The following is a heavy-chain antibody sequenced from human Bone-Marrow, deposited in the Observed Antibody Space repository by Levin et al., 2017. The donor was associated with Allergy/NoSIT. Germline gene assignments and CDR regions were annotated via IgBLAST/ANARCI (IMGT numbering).Heavy chain of an antibody. Sequence: GESLKISCKASGYTFTDHWLHWVRQAPGQGLEWVGWINPSSGDTDFADRFQGRVTMTSDTSISTAYMELSRLRPDDTAVYYCAIQTLAPKKFESHYYHHYGMDVWGQGTTVTVSS. CDR3: AIQTLAPKKFESHYYHHYGMDV. D-gene: IGHD3-10*01. J-gene: IGHJ6*02. CDR1: GYTFTDHW. V-gene: IGHV1-2*02. CDR2: INPSSGDT.